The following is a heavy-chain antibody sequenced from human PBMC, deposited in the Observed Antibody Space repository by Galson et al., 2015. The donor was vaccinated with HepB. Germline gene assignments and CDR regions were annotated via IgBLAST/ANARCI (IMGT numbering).Heavy chain of an antibody. CDR1: GFSFSGHT. D-gene: IGHD1-26*01. CDR3: ARDHAVGATRWGYYFYAMAV. Sequence: SLRLSCAAPGFSFSGHTMNWVRQAPGKGLEWVSSIAATSSYKYYAESVEGRFTISRDNAKDSLYLQMNGLRAEDTGVYYCARDHAVGATRWGYYFYAMAVWGQGTTVTVSS. CDR2: IAATSSYK. J-gene: IGHJ6*02. V-gene: IGHV3-21*01.